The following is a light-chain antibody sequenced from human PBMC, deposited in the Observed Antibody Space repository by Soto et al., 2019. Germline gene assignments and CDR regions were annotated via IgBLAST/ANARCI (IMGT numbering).Light chain of an antibody. CDR1: QGISSY. J-gene: IGKJ5*01. CDR3: QQLNTFPIT. V-gene: IGKV1-9*01. CDR2: ASS. Sequence: DIQLTQSPSFLSASVGERVTITCRASQGISSYLAWYQQTPGKAPKLLIYASSTLQSGVPSRFSGSGSGTEFTLTISKLQPEDFATYFCQQLNTFPITFGQGTRLEIK.